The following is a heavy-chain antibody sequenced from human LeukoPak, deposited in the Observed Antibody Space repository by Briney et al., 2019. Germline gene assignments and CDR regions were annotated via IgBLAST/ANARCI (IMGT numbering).Heavy chain of an antibody. CDR1: GFTLSSYA. D-gene: IGHD3-10*01. Sequence: GGSLRLSCAASGFTLSSYAMNWVRQAPGKGLEWGSTISGSGGSTYYADSVKGRFIFSRDNSKNTLYLQMNSLRAEYTAVYYCAKDLWWFGEYDAFDIWGQGTMVTVSS. J-gene: IGHJ3*02. CDR3: AKDLWWFGEYDAFDI. V-gene: IGHV3-23*01. CDR2: ISGSGGST.